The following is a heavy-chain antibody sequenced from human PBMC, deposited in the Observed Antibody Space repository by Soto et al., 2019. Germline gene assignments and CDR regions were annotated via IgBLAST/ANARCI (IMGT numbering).Heavy chain of an antibody. Sequence: GASVKVSCKASGYTFTSYAMHWVRQAPGQRLEWIGWINAGNGNTKYSQKFQGRVTITRDTSASTAYMELSSLRSEDTAVYYCARGPGGPDGPGDYWGQGTLVTVSS. CDR2: INAGNGNT. J-gene: IGHJ4*02. CDR3: ARGPGGPDGPGDY. V-gene: IGHV1-3*01. D-gene: IGHD2-15*01. CDR1: GYTFTSYA.